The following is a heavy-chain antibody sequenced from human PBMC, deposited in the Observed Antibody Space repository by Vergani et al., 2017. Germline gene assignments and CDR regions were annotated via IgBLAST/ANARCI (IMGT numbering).Heavy chain of an antibody. CDR2: IKSKTDGGTT. Sequence: EVQLLESGGGLVQPGGSLRLSCAASGFTFSSYAMSWVRQAPGKGLEWVGRIKSKTDGGTTDYAAPVKGRFTISRDDSKNTLYLQMNSLKTEDTAVYYCTRADDFWSGYYIDYWGQGTLVTVSS. V-gene: IGHV3-15*01. CDR1: GFTFSSYA. D-gene: IGHD3-3*01. J-gene: IGHJ4*02. CDR3: TRADDFWSGYYIDY.